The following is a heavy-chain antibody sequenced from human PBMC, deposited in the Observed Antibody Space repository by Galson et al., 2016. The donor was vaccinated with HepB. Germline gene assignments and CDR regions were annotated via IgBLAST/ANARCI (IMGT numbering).Heavy chain of an antibody. D-gene: IGHD1-1*01. J-gene: IGHJ4*02. CDR2: IYYPGST. CDR3: AKGFWNGFFDRFDL. Sequence: SETLSPTCTVSGGSVNSGRDYWGWLRQPPGKGLEWIGSIYYPGSTYHNPSLKSRITMSVDTSNNHFSLRLSSVTAADTAVYYCAKGFWNGFFDRFDLWGQGTLVTVSS. V-gene: IGHV4-39*02. CDR1: GGSVNSGRDY.